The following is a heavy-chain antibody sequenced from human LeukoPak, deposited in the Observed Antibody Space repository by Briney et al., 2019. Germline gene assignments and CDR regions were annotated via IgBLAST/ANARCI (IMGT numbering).Heavy chain of an antibody. CDR2: ISSTTYT. J-gene: IGHJ4*02. D-gene: IGHD3-16*01. V-gene: IGHV3-11*06. CDR3: ARDADDYYPDH. CDR1: GFTFSDYY. Sequence: GGSLRLSCASSGFTFSDYYMSWIRQAPGKGLGWVSYISSTTYTNYADYVKRRFTISRDNAKNSLYLQMNSLRAEDTAVYYCARDADDYYPDHWGQGTLVTVSS.